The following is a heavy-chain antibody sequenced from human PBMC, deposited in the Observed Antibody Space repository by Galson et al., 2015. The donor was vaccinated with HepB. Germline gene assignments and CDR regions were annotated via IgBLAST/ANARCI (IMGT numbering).Heavy chain of an antibody. J-gene: IGHJ5*02. CDR3: ARELFDYGDSNWFDP. Sequence: SLRLSCAASGFTFSSSGMHWVRQAPGKGLEWVAGISYDGSNKYYADSVKGRFTISRDNSRNTLYLQMNSLRPEDTAVYYCARELFDYGDSNWFDPWGQGTLVTVSS. CDR1: GFTFSSSG. D-gene: IGHD4-17*01. CDR2: ISYDGSNK. V-gene: IGHV3-30*03.